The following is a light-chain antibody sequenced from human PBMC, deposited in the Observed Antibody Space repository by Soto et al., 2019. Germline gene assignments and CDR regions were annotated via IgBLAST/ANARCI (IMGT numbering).Light chain of an antibody. CDR1: QSLSSSY. CDR2: GAF. Sequence: EIVLTQSPVTLSLPPGERATLSCRASQSLSSSYFAWYQHKPGQGPRLLIYGAFTRATGIPDRFSGSGSGTNFTFTISSLEPADFALYCQHYGSLPLTFGGGTKVDIK. J-gene: IGKJ4*01. CDR3: QHYGSLPLT. V-gene: IGKV3-20*01.